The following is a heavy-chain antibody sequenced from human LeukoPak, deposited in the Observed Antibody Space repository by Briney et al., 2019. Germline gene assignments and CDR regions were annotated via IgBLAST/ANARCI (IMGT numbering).Heavy chain of an antibody. CDR3: ARGRYDSSGYYRYFDY. CDR1: GGSISSSSYY. J-gene: IGHJ4*02. D-gene: IGHD3-22*01. Sequence: SETLSLTCTVSGGSISSSSYYWGWIRQPPGKGLEWIGSIYYSGSTYYNPSLKSRVTISVDKSKNQFSLKLSSVTAADTAVYYCARGRYDSSGYYRYFDYWGQGTLVTVSS. V-gene: IGHV4-39*07. CDR2: IYYSGST.